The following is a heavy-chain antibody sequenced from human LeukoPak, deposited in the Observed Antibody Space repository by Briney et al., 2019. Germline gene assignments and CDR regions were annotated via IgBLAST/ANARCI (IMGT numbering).Heavy chain of an antibody. CDR1: GFTFSDKW. CDR3: ARVGWELLNLHFDP. D-gene: IGHD1-26*01. V-gene: IGHV3-7*03. J-gene: IGHJ5*02. CDR2: IKKDGSQK. Sequence: GGSLRLSCVGSGFTFSDKWMSWVRQAPGKGPEWVASIKKDGSQKYYVDSVKGRFTISRDNAQNSLYLQMSSLRVEDTAIYSCARVGWELLNLHFDPWGQGTLVTVSS.